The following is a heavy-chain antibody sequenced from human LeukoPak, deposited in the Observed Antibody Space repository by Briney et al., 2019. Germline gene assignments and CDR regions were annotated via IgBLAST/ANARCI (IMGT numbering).Heavy chain of an antibody. D-gene: IGHD2-21*02. CDR2: ISGSADAT. CDR1: GFTFTSYA. Sequence: GGSLRLSCTASGFTFTSYAMSWVRQAPGKGLEWVSSISGSADATYYADSVKGRFTISRDNSENTLYLQVNSLRAEDTARYLCSRATAVYSRYRVVVTDHLDPGGQGPLVTVSS. CDR3: SRATAVYSRYRVVVTDHLDP. V-gene: IGHV3-23*01. J-gene: IGHJ5*02.